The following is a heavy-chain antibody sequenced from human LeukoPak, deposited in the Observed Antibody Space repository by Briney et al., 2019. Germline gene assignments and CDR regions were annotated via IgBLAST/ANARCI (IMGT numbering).Heavy chain of an antibody. CDR2: INTDGSYI. CDR1: GFIFSSWW. D-gene: IGHD3-9*01. Sequence: SGGSLGLSCAASGFIFSSWWMIWFRRLPGKGLVSVSHINTDGSYIRYADSVKGRFTISRDNAKNTLYLQMNSLRPEDTGVYYCTTFGIDWSLSYWGQGALVTVSS. J-gene: IGHJ4*02. CDR3: TTFGIDWSLSY. V-gene: IGHV3-74*01.